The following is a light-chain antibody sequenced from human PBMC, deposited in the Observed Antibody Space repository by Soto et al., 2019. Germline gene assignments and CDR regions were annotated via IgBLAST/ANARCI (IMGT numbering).Light chain of an antibody. CDR2: GAS. Sequence: EIVMTQSPTTLSVSPGERATLYCRASQSVSIDLAWYQQPPGQAPRLLLYGASTRATGIPVRFSGSASGTEFTLTISSLQSEDFAVYYCQQYNNWPPITFGQGTRLEIK. CDR3: QQYNNWPPIT. V-gene: IGKV3-15*01. J-gene: IGKJ5*01. CDR1: QSVSID.